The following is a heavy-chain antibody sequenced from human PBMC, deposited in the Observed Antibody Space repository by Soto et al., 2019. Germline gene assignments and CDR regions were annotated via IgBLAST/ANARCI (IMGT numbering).Heavy chain of an antibody. J-gene: IGHJ6*02. CDR2: IHHSGST. Sequence: SATLSLTCLFSGHSITSHYCSWIRQPTGKGLEWIGYIHHSGSTSYNPSLKSRVTMSVDTSKNQFSLKVNSVTAADTALYYCARQGFGQLHGLVDVWGPGTTVT. CDR1: GHSITSHY. V-gene: IGHV4-59*08. D-gene: IGHD3-10*01. CDR3: ARQGFGQLHGLVDV.